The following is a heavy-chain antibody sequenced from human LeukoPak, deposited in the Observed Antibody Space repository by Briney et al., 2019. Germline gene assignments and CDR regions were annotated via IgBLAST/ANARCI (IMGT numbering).Heavy chain of an antibody. D-gene: IGHD3-10*01. CDR1: GYTFISYV. J-gene: IGHJ5*02. CDR2: MNPNSGNT. V-gene: IGHV1-8*03. Sequence: ASVKVSCKASGYTFISYVINWVRQATGQGLEWMGWMNPNSGNTGYAQKFQGRVTITRKTPISTSYMELSSLRSEDTAVYYYARGRITMVRGIRKNWFDPWGQGTLVTVSS. CDR3: ARGRITMVRGIRKNWFDP.